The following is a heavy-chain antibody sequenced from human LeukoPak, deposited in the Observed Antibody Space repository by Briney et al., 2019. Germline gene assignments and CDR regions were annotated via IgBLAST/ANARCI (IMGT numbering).Heavy chain of an antibody. V-gene: IGHV3-7*01. CDR1: GFTVSSNY. J-gene: IGHJ4*02. CDR2: IKQDGSEK. CDR3: ARDLSGSY. Sequence: SGGSLRLSCAASGFTVSSNYMSWVRQAPGKGLEWVANIKQDGSEKYYVDSVKGRFTISRDNAKNSLYLQMNSLRAEDTAVYYCARDLSGSYWGQGTLVTVSS.